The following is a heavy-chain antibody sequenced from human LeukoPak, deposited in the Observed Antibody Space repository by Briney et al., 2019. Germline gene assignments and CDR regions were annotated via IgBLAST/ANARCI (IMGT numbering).Heavy chain of an antibody. Sequence: ASVKVSCKASGYTFTSYGIGWVRQAPGQGLEWMGWNSAYNGNTNYAQKLQGRVTMTTDTSTSTAYMELRSLRSDDTAVYYCARDRGSLVGNWFDPWGQGTLVTVSS. CDR2: NSAYNGNT. CDR1: GYTFTSYG. CDR3: ARDRGSLVGNWFDP. J-gene: IGHJ5*02. V-gene: IGHV1-18*01. D-gene: IGHD1-26*01.